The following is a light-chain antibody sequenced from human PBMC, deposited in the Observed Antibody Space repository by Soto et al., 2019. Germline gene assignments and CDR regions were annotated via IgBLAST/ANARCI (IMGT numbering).Light chain of an antibody. J-gene: IGLJ3*02. Sequence: QSVLTQSPSASASLGASVKLTCTLSSGHSSYAIAWHQQQPEKCPRYLMKVNSDGSHSKGDGIPDRFSGSSSGAERYLTISSLQSEDEADYYCQTWGTGPWVFGGGTKLTVL. CDR2: VNSDGSH. CDR1: SGHSSYA. CDR3: QTWGTGPWV. V-gene: IGLV4-69*01.